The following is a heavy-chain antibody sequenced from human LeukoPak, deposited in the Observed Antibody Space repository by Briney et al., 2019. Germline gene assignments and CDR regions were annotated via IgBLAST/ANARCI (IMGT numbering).Heavy chain of an antibody. CDR3: ARSSYGGYYDSSGYYGY. D-gene: IGHD3-22*01. Sequence: PSETLSLTCTVSGGSISSYYWSWIRQPPGKGLEWIGYIYYSGSTNYNPSLKSRVTISVETSKNQFSLKLSSVTAADTAVYYCARSSYGGYYDSSGYYGYWGQGTLVTVSS. CDR1: GGSISSYY. V-gene: IGHV4-59*08. J-gene: IGHJ4*02. CDR2: IYYSGST.